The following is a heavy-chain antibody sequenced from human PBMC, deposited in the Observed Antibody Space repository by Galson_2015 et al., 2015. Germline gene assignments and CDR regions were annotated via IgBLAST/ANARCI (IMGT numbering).Heavy chain of an antibody. CDR3: ALGFCSGGNCRPSDWFDP. V-gene: IGHV1-46*01. CDR2: INPSGGST. J-gene: IGHJ5*02. D-gene: IGHD2-15*01. Sequence: SVKVSCKASGYTFTNYYMHWVRQAPGQGLEWVGIINPSGGSTTYAQKFQGRVTLTSDTSTSTVYMELSSLRSEDTAMYYCALGFCSGGNCRPSDWFDPWAQGTLVTVSS. CDR1: GYTFTNYY.